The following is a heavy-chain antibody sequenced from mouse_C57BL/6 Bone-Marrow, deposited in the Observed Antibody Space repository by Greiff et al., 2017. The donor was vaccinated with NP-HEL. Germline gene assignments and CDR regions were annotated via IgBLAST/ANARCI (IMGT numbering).Heavy chain of an antibody. J-gene: IGHJ2*01. CDR3: ARFSYYGSSYGY. CDR2: IDPSDSYT. CDR1: GYTFTSYW. Sequence: QVQLQQPGAELVKPGASVKLSCKASGYTFTSYWMQWVKQRPGQGLEWIGEIDPSDSYTNYNQKFKGKATLTVDTSSSTAYMQLSSLTSEDSAVYYCARFSYYGSSYGYWGQGTTLTVSS. D-gene: IGHD1-1*01. V-gene: IGHV1-50*01.